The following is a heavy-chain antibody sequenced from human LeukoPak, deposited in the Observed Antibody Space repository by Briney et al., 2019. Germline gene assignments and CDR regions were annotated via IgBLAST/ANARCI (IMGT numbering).Heavy chain of an antibody. Sequence: GGSLRLSCAASGFTLSSYAMSWVRQAPGKGLEWVSAISVSGNTYHADSVKGRFTISRDNAKNSLYLQMNNLRAEDTALYYCARGGYYYDSSGYYYGGVRYFDYWGQGTLVTVSS. CDR2: ISVSGNT. J-gene: IGHJ4*02. D-gene: IGHD3-22*01. V-gene: IGHV3-23*01. CDR3: ARGGYYYDSSGYYYGGVRYFDY. CDR1: GFTLSSYA.